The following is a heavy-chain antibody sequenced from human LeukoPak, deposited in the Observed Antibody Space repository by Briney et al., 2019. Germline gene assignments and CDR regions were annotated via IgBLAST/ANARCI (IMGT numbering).Heavy chain of an antibody. CDR1: GLTFSGYW. D-gene: IGHD6-13*01. CDR3: VKDSIYSSSWYIFDY. J-gene: IGHJ4*02. V-gene: IGHV3-7*01. CDR2: INQDGSGK. Sequence: GSLRLSCAASGLTFSGYWMDWVRQAPGKGLEWVANINQDGSGKNYVDSVRGRFIISRGNAENSLYLQMNSLRAEDTAVYYCVKDSIYSSSWYIFDYWGQGTLVTVSS.